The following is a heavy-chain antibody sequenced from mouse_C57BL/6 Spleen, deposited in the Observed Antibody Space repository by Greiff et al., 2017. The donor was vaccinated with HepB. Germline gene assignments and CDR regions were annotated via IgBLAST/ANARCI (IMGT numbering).Heavy chain of an antibody. Sequence: VQLQQSGAELVRPGASVTLSCKASGYTFTDYEMHWVKQTPVHGLEWIGAIDPETGGTAYNQKFKGKAILTADKSSSTAYMELRSLTSEDSAVYYCTISDFITTVGPFAYWGQGTLVTVSA. CDR2: IDPETGGT. CDR3: TISDFITTVGPFAY. J-gene: IGHJ3*01. CDR1: GYTFTDYE. D-gene: IGHD1-1*01. V-gene: IGHV1-15*01.